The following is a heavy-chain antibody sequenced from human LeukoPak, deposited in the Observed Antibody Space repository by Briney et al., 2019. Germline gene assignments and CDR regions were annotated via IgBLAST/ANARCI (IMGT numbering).Heavy chain of an antibody. D-gene: IGHD2-15*01. CDR3: ARGPYCSGGSCYPYFDY. J-gene: IGHJ4*02. V-gene: IGHV5-51*01. Sequence: GESLKISCKGSGYSFTSYWIGWVRQMPGKGLEWMGIIYPGDSDTRYSPSFQGQVTISADKSISTAYLQWSSLKASDTAMYYCARGPYCSGGSCYPYFDYWGQGTLVTVSS. CDR1: GYSFTSYW. CDR2: IYPGDSDT.